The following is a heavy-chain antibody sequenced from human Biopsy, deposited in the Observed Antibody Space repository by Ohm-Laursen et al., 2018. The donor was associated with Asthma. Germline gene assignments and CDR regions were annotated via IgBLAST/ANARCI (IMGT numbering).Heavy chain of an antibody. D-gene: IGHD1-26*01. CDR2: THHRGYT. J-gene: IGHJ6*02. Sequence: SDTLSLTCAVYGGSFSSNYWSWIRQTPGKGLEWLGDTHHRGYTNHNPSLTTRLSLSVDTSKNHFSLRLTSVTAADTAVYYCARGSSSRLSQWELLVSGGKRAHSYYGMDVWGQGTTVTVSS. CDR1: GGSFSSNY. CDR3: ARGSSSRLSQWELLVSGGKRAHSYYGMDV. V-gene: IGHV4-34*01.